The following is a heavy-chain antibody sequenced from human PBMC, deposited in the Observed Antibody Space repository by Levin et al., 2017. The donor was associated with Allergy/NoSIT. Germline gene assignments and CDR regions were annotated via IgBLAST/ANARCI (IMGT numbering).Heavy chain of an antibody. D-gene: IGHD2-21*02. V-gene: IGHV4-30-2*01. J-gene: IGHJ4*02. CDR2: IYHSGST. CDR1: GGSIRSGGYS. Sequence: SQTLSLTCAVSGGSIRSGGYSWSWIRQPPGKGLEWIGYIYHSGSTYYNPSLKSRVTISVDRSKNQFSLKLSSVTAADTAVYYCARGLPSDYWGQGTLVTVSS. CDR3: ARGLPSDY.